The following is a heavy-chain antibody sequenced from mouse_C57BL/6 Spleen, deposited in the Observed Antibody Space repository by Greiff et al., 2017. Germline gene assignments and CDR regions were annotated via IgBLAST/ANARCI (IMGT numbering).Heavy chain of an antibody. CDR1: GYAFSSSW. D-gene: IGHD3-2*02. J-gene: IGHJ2*01. V-gene: IGHV1-82*01. CDR3: ATQAAFDY. CDR2: IYPGDGDT. Sequence: QVQLQQSGPELVKPGASVKISCKASGYAFSSSWMNWVKQRPGKGLVWIGRIYPGDGDTNYNGKFKGKATLTADKSSSTAYMQLSSLTSEDSAVYFCATQAAFDYWGQGTTLTVSS.